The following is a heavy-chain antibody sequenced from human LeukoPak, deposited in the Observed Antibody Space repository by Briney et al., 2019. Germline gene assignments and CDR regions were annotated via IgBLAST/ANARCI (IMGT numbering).Heavy chain of an antibody. CDR2: INPNSGGT. J-gene: IGHJ4*02. CDR3: ARTWYSSSWYYFDY. D-gene: IGHD6-13*01. Sequence: ASVKVSCKASGYTFTDYYMHWVRQAPGQGLEWMGWINPNSGGTNYAQKFQGRVTMTRGTSISTAYMELSRLRSDDTAVYYCARTWYSSSWYYFDYWGQGTLVTVSS. V-gene: IGHV1-2*02. CDR1: GYTFTDYY.